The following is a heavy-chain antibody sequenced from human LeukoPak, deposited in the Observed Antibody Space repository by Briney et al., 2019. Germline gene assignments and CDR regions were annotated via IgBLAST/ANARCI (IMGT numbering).Heavy chain of an antibody. J-gene: IGHJ4*02. CDR2: IYYSGST. CDR1: GGSISSGGYY. D-gene: IGHD6-13*01. CDR3: ARDKSSSHPYFDY. Sequence: SQTLSLTCTVSGGSISSGGYYWSWIRQHPGKGLEWIGYIYYSGSTYYNPSPKSRVTISVDTSKNQFSLKLSSVTAADTAVYYCARDKSSSHPYFDYWGQGTLVTVSS. V-gene: IGHV4-31*03.